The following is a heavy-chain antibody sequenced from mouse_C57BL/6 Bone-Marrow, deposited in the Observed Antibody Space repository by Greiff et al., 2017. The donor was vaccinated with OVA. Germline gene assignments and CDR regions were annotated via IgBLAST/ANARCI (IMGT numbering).Heavy chain of an antibody. J-gene: IGHJ2*01. CDR2: IYPGSGNT. CDR1: GYSFTSYY. CDR3: ARGAYYDFDY. D-gene: IGHD1-1*01. Sequence: VQLQQSGPELVKPGASVKISCKASGYSFTSYYIHWVKQRPGQGLEWIGWIYPGSGNTKYNEKFKGKATLTADTSSSTAYMQLSSLTSEDSAVYYGARGAYYDFDYWGQGTTLTVSS. V-gene: IGHV1-66*01.